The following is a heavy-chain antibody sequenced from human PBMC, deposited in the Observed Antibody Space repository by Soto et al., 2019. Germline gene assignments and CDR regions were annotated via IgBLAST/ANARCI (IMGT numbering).Heavy chain of an antibody. J-gene: IGHJ4*02. CDR1: GGSISSGVYS. CDR3: ARGLYCSGGSCSKNRPFDY. CDR2: IYYSGST. D-gene: IGHD2-15*01. V-gene: IGHV4-30-4*01. Sequence: KTSETLSLTCTASGGSISSGVYSGSGIRQPPGKGLEWIGYIYYSGSTYYNPSLKSRVTISVDTSKNQFSLKLSSVTAADTAVYYCARGLYCSGGSCSKNRPFDYWGQGTVVTVSS.